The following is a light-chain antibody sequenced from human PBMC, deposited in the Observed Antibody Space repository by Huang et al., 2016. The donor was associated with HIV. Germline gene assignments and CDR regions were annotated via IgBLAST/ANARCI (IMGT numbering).Light chain of an antibody. J-gene: IGKJ5*01. CDR2: AAS. Sequence: DIQMTQSPSSLSTSVGDRVTITCRASQSISSYLNWYQQKPGKAPKLLISAASSLQRGVPSRFSGSGSGTDFTLTITSLQPEDFATYYCQQSYSAPITFGQGTRLEIK. V-gene: IGKV1-39*01. CDR1: QSISSY. CDR3: QQSYSAPIT.